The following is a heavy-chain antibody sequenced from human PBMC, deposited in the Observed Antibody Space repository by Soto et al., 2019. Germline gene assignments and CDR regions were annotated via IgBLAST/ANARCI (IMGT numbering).Heavy chain of an antibody. V-gene: IGHV3-33*01. Sequence: QVQLVESGGVVVQPGRSLRLSCAASGFTFSNDGIHWVRQAPGKGLEWVAGMWYDGTNKCYAESVKGRFTISRDNSKNTRYLQIDSLRAEDTALYSCERGDDSGRAEWGQGTLVTVSS. CDR3: ERGDDSGRAE. CDR1: GFTFSNDG. D-gene: IGHD3-10*01. CDR2: MWYDGTNK. J-gene: IGHJ4*02.